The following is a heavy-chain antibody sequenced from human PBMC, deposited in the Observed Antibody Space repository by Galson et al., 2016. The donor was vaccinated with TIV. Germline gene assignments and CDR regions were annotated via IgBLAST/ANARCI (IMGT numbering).Heavy chain of an antibody. Sequence: SVKVSCKASGYTFTDYGISWVRQAPGQGLEWMGWISGYSGNTNHAQKFQGRVTMTTNTSTRIAYMELRSLRSDDTAVYYCARDRMSPLVGATQDFWGQGTLVTVSS. J-gene: IGHJ4*02. CDR1: GYTFTDYG. CDR3: ARDRMSPLVGATQDF. CDR2: ISGYSGNT. D-gene: IGHD1-26*01. V-gene: IGHV1-18*01.